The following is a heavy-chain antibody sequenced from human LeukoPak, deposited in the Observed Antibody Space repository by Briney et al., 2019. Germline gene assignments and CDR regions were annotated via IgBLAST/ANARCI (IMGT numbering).Heavy chain of an antibody. J-gene: IGHJ4*02. D-gene: IGHD3-3*01. CDR1: DGTFSSYA. CDR3: VGDFWSGYYRDY. V-gene: IGHV1-69*06. Sequence: ASVNVSYTASDGTFSSYAISWVRQAPGQGLEWMGRIIPIFGTANYAQKFQGRVTITADKSTSTAYMELSSLRSEDTAVYYCVGDFWSGYYRDYWGQGTLVTVSS. CDR2: IIPIFGTA.